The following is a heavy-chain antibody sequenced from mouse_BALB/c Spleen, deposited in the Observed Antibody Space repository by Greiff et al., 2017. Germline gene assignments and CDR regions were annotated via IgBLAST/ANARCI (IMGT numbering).Heavy chain of an antibody. CDR1: GFTFSDYY. CDR2: ISDGGSYT. J-gene: IGHJ4*01. V-gene: IGHV5-4*02. Sequence: EVKVEESGGGLVKPGGSLKLSCAASGFTFSDYYMYWVRQTPEKRLEWVATISDGGSYTYYPDSVKGRFTISRDNAKNNLYLQMSSLKSEDTAMYYCARETSLYYAMDYWGQGTSVTVSS. CDR3: ARETSLYYAMDY.